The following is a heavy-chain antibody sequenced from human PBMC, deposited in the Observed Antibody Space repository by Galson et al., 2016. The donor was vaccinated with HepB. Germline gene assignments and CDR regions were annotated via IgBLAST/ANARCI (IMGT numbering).Heavy chain of an antibody. J-gene: IGHJ4*02. CDR3: ARGLAAVYFDY. Sequence: SLRLSCAASGFTFSIYDIHWVRQAPGKGLEWVSSISSSSSYIYYADSVKGRFTISRDNAKNSLYLQMNSLRAEDTGVYYCARGLAAVYFDYWGQGTLVTVSS. V-gene: IGHV3-21*01. CDR2: ISSSSSYI. CDR1: GFTFSIYD.